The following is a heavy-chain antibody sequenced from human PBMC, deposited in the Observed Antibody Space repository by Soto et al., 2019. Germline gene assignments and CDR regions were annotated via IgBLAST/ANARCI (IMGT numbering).Heavy chain of an antibody. CDR3: ARGRITVAGTAFGSAFDI. D-gene: IGHD6-19*01. CDR2: NIPIIGTS. V-gene: IGHV1-69*13. CDR1: GGTFRTYA. J-gene: IGHJ3*02. Sequence: SVKVSGKASGGTFRTYALSWVRQAPGQGLEWMGQNIPIIGTSNYAQKFQGRVTITADDSTSTAYMELSSLRSEDTAVYFCARGRITVAGTAFGSAFDIWGQGTMVTVSS.